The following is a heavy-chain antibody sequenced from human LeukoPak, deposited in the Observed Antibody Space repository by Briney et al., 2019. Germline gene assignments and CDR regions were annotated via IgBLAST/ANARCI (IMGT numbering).Heavy chain of an antibody. CDR2: ISADNGNT. D-gene: IGHD3-10*01. V-gene: IGHV1-18*04. Sequence: ASVTVTFKTSGYTFTIYLNTLGREPPGQGLEWMGWISADNGNTNYAQKLEAGVTMTTDTSTSTAYMELRSLRTDDTAMYCCARTRRYYDSGSHYDYWGQGTLVTVSS. CDR3: ARTRRYYDSGSHYDY. J-gene: IGHJ4*02. CDR1: GYTFTIYL.